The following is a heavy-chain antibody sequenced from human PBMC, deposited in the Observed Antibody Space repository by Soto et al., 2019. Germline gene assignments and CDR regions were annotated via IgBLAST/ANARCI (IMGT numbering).Heavy chain of an antibody. V-gene: IGHV3-74*01. CDR3: ARREATDGVLDF. D-gene: IGHD3-16*01. Sequence: PGGSLRLSCAASGFTFSTYWMHWVRQAPGKGLVWVSRINGDGSAAHYADSVKGRFTISRDNAKNTLYLQMNSLRAEDTALYYCARREATDGVLDFWGQGTLVTVSS. CDR2: INGDGSAA. CDR1: GFTFSTYW. J-gene: IGHJ4*02.